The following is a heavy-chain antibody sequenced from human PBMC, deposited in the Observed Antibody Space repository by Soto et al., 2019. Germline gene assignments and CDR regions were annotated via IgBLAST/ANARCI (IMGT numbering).Heavy chain of an antibody. J-gene: IGHJ6*03. CDR2: IIPILGIA. CDR1: GGTFGSYT. CDR3: AREVQNYYYYYMDV. D-gene: IGHD3-10*01. V-gene: IGHV1-69*08. Sequence: QVQLVQSGAEVKKPGSSVKVSCKASGGTFGSYTISWVRQAPGQGLEWMGRIIPILGIANYAQKFQGRVTITADKSTSTAYMELSSLRSEDTAVYYCAREVQNYYYYYMDVWGKGTTVTVSS.